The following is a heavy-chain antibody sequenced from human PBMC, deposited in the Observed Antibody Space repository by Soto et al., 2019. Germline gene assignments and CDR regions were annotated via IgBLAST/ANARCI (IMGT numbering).Heavy chain of an antibody. Sequence: GGSLRLSCAASGFTFSSYGMHWVRQAPGKGLEWVAVIWYDGSNKYYADSVKGRFTISRDNSKNTLYLQMNSLRAEDTAVYYCARDRLRGIRDAFDIWGQGTMVTVSS. J-gene: IGHJ3*02. D-gene: IGHD4-17*01. V-gene: IGHV3-33*01. CDR1: GFTFSSYG. CDR2: IWYDGSNK. CDR3: ARDRLRGIRDAFDI.